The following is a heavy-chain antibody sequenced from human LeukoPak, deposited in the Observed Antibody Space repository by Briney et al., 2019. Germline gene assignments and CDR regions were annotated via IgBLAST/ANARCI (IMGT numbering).Heavy chain of an antibody. CDR3: ARRGHGYGSPFDY. Sequence: PGGSLRLSCAASGFTFSSYSMNWVRQAPWKGLEWVSMIYPNGNTFYTDSVKGRFTISRDNSKNTLDLQMSSLRAEDTAVYYCARRGHGYGSPFDYWGQGTLVTVSS. V-gene: IGHV3-66*04. J-gene: IGHJ4*02. CDR2: IYPNGNT. CDR1: GFTFSSYS. D-gene: IGHD5-18*01.